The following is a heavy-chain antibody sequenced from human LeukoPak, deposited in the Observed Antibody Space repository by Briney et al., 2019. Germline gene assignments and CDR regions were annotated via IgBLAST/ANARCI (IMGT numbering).Heavy chain of an antibody. CDR3: ARDYSYSSSYARID. Sequence: SGGSLRLSCAASGFTFSDYYMSWIRQAPGKGLEWVSYIGSSGTPIYYADSVKGRFTISRDNSKNTLYLQMNSLRAEDTAVYYCARDYSYSSSYARIDWGQGTLVTVSS. D-gene: IGHD6-6*01. J-gene: IGHJ4*02. V-gene: IGHV3-11*04. CDR2: IGSSGTPI. CDR1: GFTFSDYY.